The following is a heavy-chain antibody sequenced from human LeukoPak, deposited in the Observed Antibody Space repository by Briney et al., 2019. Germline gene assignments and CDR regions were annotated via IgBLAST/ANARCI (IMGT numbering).Heavy chain of an antibody. CDR3: VRQLGYCAAGTCYFDS. CDR2: LSSGRSP. Sequence: PGGSLRLSCAASGFAINAMAWVRQAPGKGLEWISSLSSGRSPSYSDSLEGRLTMSSDNARNTLYLQMDNLRGEDTAMYYCVRQLGYCAAGTCYFDSWGHGTQVTVSS. J-gene: IGHJ4*01. V-gene: IGHV3-69-1*01. D-gene: IGHD2-8*02. CDR1: GFAINA.